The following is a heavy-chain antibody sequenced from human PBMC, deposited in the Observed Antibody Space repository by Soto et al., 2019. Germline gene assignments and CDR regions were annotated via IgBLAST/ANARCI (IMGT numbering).Heavy chain of an antibody. CDR1: GGTFSSYA. Sequence: QVQLVQSGAEVKKPGSSVKVSCKASGGTFSSYAISWVRQAPGQGLEWMGGIIPIFGTANYAQKFQGRVTITADESTSTADMELSSLRSEDTAVYYCARDRVVVTAIQNDAFDIWGQGTMVTVSS. V-gene: IGHV1-69*01. D-gene: IGHD2-21*02. CDR2: IIPIFGTA. J-gene: IGHJ3*02. CDR3: ARDRVVVTAIQNDAFDI.